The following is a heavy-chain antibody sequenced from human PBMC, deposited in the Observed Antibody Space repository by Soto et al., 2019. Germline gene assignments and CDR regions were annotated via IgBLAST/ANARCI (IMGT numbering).Heavy chain of an antibody. CDR1: GGSISGSQW. D-gene: IGHD5-18*01. Sequence: SETLSLTCDVSGGSISGSQWWTWVRQPPGKGLEWIAETHHSGNTNYNPSLKSRAIISLDTSKNQFPLKLSSVTAADTAVYYCARDHPLGYYYGPDAFDIWGQGTTVTVSS. J-gene: IGHJ3*02. CDR3: ARDHPLGYYYGPDAFDI. CDR2: THHSGNT. V-gene: IGHV4-4*02.